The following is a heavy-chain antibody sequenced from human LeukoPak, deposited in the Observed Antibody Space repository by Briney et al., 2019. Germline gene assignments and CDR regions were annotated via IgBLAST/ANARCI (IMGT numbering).Heavy chain of an antibody. Sequence: GGSLRLSCAASGFTFNTYWMNWVRQAPGKGLEWVATVKLDGNENYYVDSVKGRFTISRDNANNSLYLQMNSLRAEVTAVYYCARGGTIVPDYWGQGTLVTVSS. CDR1: GFTFNTYW. V-gene: IGHV3-7*01. D-gene: IGHD4/OR15-4a*01. CDR3: ARGGTIVPDY. J-gene: IGHJ4*02. CDR2: VKLDGNEN.